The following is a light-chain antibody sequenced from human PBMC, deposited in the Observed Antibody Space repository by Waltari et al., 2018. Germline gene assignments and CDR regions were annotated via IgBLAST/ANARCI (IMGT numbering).Light chain of an antibody. CDR3: QHYVRLPVT. V-gene: IGKV3-20*01. CDR2: GAS. Sequence: EIVLTQSPGTLSLSPGERATLSCWASQSVGRSLAWYQQKRGQAPRLLIYGASPRATGIPHRFSGSGSGTDFSLTISRLEPEDFAVYYCQHYVRLPVTFGQGTKVEIK. CDR1: QSVGRS. J-gene: IGKJ1*01.